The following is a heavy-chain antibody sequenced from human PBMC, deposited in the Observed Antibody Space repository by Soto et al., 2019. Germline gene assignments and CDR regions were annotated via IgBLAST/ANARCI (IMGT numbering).Heavy chain of an antibody. J-gene: IGHJ6*02. Sequence: GGSLRLSCAASGFTFSSYAMHWVRQAPGKGLEWVAVISYDGSNKYYADSVKGRFTISRDNSKNTLYLQMNSLRAEDTAVYYCARDLAYSSGWYKLYYYYYYGMDVWGQGTTVTVSS. D-gene: IGHD6-19*01. CDR2: ISYDGSNK. CDR3: ARDLAYSSGWYKLYYYYYYGMDV. CDR1: GFTFSSYA. V-gene: IGHV3-30-3*01.